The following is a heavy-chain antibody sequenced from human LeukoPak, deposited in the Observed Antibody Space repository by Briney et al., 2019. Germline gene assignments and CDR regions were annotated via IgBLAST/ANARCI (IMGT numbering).Heavy chain of an antibody. D-gene: IGHD6-6*01. CDR3: ARGVGRSSDWFDP. J-gene: IGHJ5*02. CDR2: IYYSGST. Sequence: PSQTLSLTCAVSGGSISSGGYCWSWLRQHPGQGLEWIGYIYYSGSTYYNPSLKSRVTISVDTSKYQFSLKLSSVAAADTAVYYCARGVGRSSDWFDPWGQGTLVTVSS. V-gene: IGHV4-31*11. CDR1: GGSISSGGYC.